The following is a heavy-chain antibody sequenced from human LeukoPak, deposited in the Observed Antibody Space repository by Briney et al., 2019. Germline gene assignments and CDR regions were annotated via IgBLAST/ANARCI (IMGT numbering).Heavy chain of an antibody. D-gene: IGHD6-19*01. Sequence: PGGSLRLSCAASGFTVSSNYMSWVRQAPGKGLEWVANIKQDGSEKYYVDSVKGRFTISRDNAKNSLYLQMNSLRAEDTAVYYCARVYSSGWYLLYYYYYGMDVWGQGTTVTVSS. V-gene: IGHV3-7*01. CDR3: ARVYSSGWYLLYYYYYGMDV. J-gene: IGHJ6*02. CDR2: IKQDGSEK. CDR1: GFTVSSNY.